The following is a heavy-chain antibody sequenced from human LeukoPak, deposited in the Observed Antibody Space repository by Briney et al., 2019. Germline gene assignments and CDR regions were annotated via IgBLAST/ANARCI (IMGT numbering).Heavy chain of an antibody. CDR2: IYYSGST. J-gene: IGHJ5*02. V-gene: IGHV4-39*01. Sequence: SETLSLTCTVPGGSISSSSYYWGWIRQPPGKGLEWIGSIYYSGSTYYKPSLKSRVSISEDTSKNQFSLKLSSVTVADTAVYYCAGQYDFWSGSGQKNWFDPWGQGTLVTVSS. CDR1: GGSISSSSYY. D-gene: IGHD3-3*01. CDR3: AGQYDFWSGSGQKNWFDP.